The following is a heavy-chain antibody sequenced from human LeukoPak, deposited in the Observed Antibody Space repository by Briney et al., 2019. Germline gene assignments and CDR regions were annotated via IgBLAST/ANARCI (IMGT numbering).Heavy chain of an antibody. CDR2: INPNRGGT. CDR3: ARTPRQFGVGLWNWFDP. V-gene: IGHV1-2*02. J-gene: IGHJ5*02. D-gene: IGHD3-3*01. CDR1: GYTFTGYY. Sequence: ASVKVSCKASGYTFTGYYIHWVRQAPGQGLEWMGWINPNRGGTNYAQKFQGRVTITTDESTSTAYMELSSLRSEDTAVYYCARTPRQFGVGLWNWFDPWGQGTLVTVSS.